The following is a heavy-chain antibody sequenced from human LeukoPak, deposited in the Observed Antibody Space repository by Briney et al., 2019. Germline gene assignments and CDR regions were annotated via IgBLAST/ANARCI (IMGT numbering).Heavy chain of an antibody. CDR2: ISGSGGNT. V-gene: IGHV3-23*01. J-gene: IGHJ4*02. CDR1: GFTFSSYA. D-gene: IGHD3-9*01. CDR3: AKDPILTGYYSTFDY. Sequence: GRSLRLSCAASGFTFSSYAMSWVRQAPGKGLEWVSAISGSGGNTYYADSVKGRFTISRDNSKNTLYLQMNSLRAEDTAVYYCAKDPILTGYYSTFDYWGQGTLVTVSS.